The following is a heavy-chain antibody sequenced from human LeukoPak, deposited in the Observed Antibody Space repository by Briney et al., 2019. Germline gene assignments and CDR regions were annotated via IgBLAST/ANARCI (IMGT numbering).Heavy chain of an antibody. V-gene: IGHV6-1*01. CDR2: TYYRSKWYN. J-gene: IGHJ6*02. CDR3: VRDQRDTNLHYYGMHV. D-gene: IGHD2-8*01. Sequence: SQTLSLTCAISGDSVSRAGTAWSWIRQSPSRGLEWLGRTYYRSKWYNDYAVSVKSRISINPDTSKNQFSLQLNSVTPEDTAVYYCVRDQRDTNLHYYGMHVWGQGTTVTVSS. CDR1: GDSVSRAGTA.